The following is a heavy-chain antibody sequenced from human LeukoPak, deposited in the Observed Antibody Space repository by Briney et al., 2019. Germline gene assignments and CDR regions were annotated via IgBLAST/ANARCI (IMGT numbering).Heavy chain of an antibody. J-gene: IGHJ4*02. CDR3: AKDKLRSTNYYDSSGYILDY. D-gene: IGHD3-22*01. Sequence: GGSLRLSCAASGFTFDDYAMHWVRHAPGKGLEWVSLISGDGTITYYADSMKGRFTVSRDSSKNSLYLQMNSLRTEDTALYYCAKDKLRSTNYYDSSGYILDYWGQGTLVTVSS. CDR1: GFTFDDYA. CDR2: ISGDGTIT. V-gene: IGHV3-43*02.